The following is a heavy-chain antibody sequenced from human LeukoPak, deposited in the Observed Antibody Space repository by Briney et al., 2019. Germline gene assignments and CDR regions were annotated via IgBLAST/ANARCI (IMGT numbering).Heavy chain of an antibody. Sequence: SETLSLTCTVSGGSISSYYWSWIRQPAGKGLEWIGRIYTSGSTNYNPSLKSRVTMSVDTSKNQFSLKLSSVTAADTAVYYCARDRGSSSWPPYYYYMDVWGKGTTVTISS. D-gene: IGHD6-13*01. CDR3: ARDRGSSSWPPYYYYMDV. V-gene: IGHV4-4*07. CDR1: GGSISSYY. J-gene: IGHJ6*03. CDR2: IYTSGST.